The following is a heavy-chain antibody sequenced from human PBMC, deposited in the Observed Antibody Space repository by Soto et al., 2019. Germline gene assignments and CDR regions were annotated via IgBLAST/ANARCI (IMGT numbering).Heavy chain of an antibody. CDR3: ARVLAARASRDFDY. V-gene: IGHV4-34*01. CDR2: INPSGGT. J-gene: IGHJ4*02. CDR1: GGSFSTDY. Sequence: PSETLSLTYAVYGGSFSTDYWSWIRQPPGKGLEWIGEINPSGGTNYNPSLKSRVTISVATSKNQFSLKLSSVTAADTAVYYCARVLAARASRDFDYWGQGTLVTVSS. D-gene: IGHD6-6*01.